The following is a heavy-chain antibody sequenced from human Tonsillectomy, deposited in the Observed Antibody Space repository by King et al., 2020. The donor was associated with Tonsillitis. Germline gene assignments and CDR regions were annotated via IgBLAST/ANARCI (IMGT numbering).Heavy chain of an antibody. Sequence: QLVQSGAEVKKPGASVRVSCKASGYTFTGYYIHWVRQAPGQGLQWMGWINPNSGGTNYAQKLQGRVTMTRDTSITTAYMELRRLRSDDTAVYYCARVYTPCGGMAAIPDYFGYWGQGTLVTVSS. CDR2: INPNSGGT. J-gene: IGHJ4*02. CDR1: GYTFTGYY. CDR3: ARVYTPCGGMAAIPDYFGY. V-gene: IGHV1-2*02. D-gene: IGHD5-24*01.